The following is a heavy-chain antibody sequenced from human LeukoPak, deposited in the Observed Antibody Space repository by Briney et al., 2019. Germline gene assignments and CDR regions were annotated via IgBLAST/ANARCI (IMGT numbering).Heavy chain of an antibody. CDR2: IRSKANSYAT. CDR3: TSHAQHRPN. V-gene: IGHV3-73*01. Sequence: GGSLKLSCAASGFTFSGSAMPWVRQASGKGLEWVGRIRSKANSYATAYAASVKGRFTISRDDSKNTAYLQMNSLKTEDTAVYYCTSHAQHRPNWGQGTLVTVSS. CDR1: GFTFSGSA. J-gene: IGHJ4*02.